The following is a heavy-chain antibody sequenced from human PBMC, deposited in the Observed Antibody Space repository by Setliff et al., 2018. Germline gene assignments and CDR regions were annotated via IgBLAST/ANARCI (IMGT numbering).Heavy chain of an antibody. Sequence: PGESLKISCKGSGYSFTSYWIGWVRQMPGKGLEWMGIIYPGDSDTRYSPSLQGQVTISADKSISTAYLQWSSLKASDTAMYYCARHGHYYDSSIDYWGQGTLVTVSS. CDR1: GYSFTSYW. V-gene: IGHV5-51*01. CDR3: ARHGHYYDSSIDY. D-gene: IGHD3-22*01. CDR2: IYPGDSDT. J-gene: IGHJ4*02.